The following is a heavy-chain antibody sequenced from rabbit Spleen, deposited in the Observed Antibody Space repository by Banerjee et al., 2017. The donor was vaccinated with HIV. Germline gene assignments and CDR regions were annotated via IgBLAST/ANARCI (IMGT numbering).Heavy chain of an antibody. CDR3: ARNYVNAFDP. CDR1: GFSFNSNYY. V-gene: IGHV1S40*01. Sequence: QSLEESGGDLVKPGASLTLTCTASGFSFNSNYYMCWVRQAPGKGLEWIACIYAGSSDNTYYANWAKGRFTVSKTSSTTVTLQMTSLTAADTATYFCARNYVNAFDPWGPGTLVTVS. CDR2: IYAGSSDNT. J-gene: IGHJ2*01. D-gene: IGHD1-1*01.